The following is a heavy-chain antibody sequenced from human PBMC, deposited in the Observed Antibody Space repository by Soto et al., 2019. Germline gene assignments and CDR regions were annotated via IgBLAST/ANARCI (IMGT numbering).Heavy chain of an antibody. CDR1: GGSISSSSSS. CDR3: XXXXVTDVVVVPASKDYMDV. Sequence: PSETLSLTCTVSGGSISSSSSSWGWIRQPPGKGLEWLGIISYSGSTYXXXSLKXRXXXXVXXXKNLFSLKLSSVTAADTAVYXXXXXXVTDVVVVPASKDYMDVWGKGTTVTVSS. J-gene: IGHJ6*03. V-gene: IGHV4-39*01. D-gene: IGHD2-2*01. CDR2: ISYSGST.